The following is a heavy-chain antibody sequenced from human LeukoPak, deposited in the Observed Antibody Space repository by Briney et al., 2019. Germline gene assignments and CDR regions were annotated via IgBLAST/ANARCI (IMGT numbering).Heavy chain of an antibody. V-gene: IGHV4-38-2*02. CDR2: IYHSGST. Sequence: SETLSLTCTVSGYSISSGYYWGWIRQPPGKGLEWIGSIYHSGSTYYNPSLKSRVTISVDTSKNQFSLKLSSVTAADTAVYYCARAGYYGSGSYTGIVGYYYYMDVWGKGTTVTISS. J-gene: IGHJ6*03. CDR1: GYSISSGYY. D-gene: IGHD3-10*01. CDR3: ARAGYYGSGSYTGIVGYYYYMDV.